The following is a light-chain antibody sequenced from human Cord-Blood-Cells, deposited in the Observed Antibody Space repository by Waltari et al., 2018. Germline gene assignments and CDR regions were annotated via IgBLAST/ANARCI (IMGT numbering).Light chain of an antibody. CDR1: SSDVGGYNY. J-gene: IGLJ2*01. CDR3: SSYTSSSTVV. Sequence: QSALTQPASVSGSPGQSITISCTGTSSDVGGYNYVSWYQQYPGKAPKLMIYDVSKRPSGVSNRFSGSKSGNTASLTISGLQAEDEADYYCSSYTSSSTVVFGGGTKLTVL. CDR2: DVS. V-gene: IGLV2-14*01.